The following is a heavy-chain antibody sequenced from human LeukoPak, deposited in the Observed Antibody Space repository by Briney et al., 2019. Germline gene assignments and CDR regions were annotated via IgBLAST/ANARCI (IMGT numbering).Heavy chain of an antibody. Sequence: ASVKVSCKASGYTFTGYYMHWVRQAPGQGLEWMGRINPNSGGTNYAQKFQGRVTITADEPTSTAYMELSSLRSEDTAVYYCARGQILTGSPPTLNYGMDVWGQGTTVTVSS. J-gene: IGHJ6*02. D-gene: IGHD3-9*01. V-gene: IGHV1-2*06. CDR3: ARGQILTGSPPTLNYGMDV. CDR2: INPNSGGT. CDR1: GYTFTGYY.